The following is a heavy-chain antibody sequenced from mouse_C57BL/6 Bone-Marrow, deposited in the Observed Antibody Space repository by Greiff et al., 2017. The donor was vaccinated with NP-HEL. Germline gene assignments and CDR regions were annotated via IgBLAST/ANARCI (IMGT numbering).Heavy chain of an antibody. CDR1: GFSLSTFGMG. V-gene: IGHV8-8*01. CDR2: IWWDDDK. CDR3: ARIVYDGYLAWFAY. Sequence: QVTLKVCGPGILQPSQTLSLTCSFSGFSLSTFGMGVGWIRQPSGKGLEWLAHIWWDDDKYYNPAMTSRLTISKDTSKNQVFLKIANVDTADTATYYCARIVYDGYLAWFAYWGQGTLVTVSA. J-gene: IGHJ3*01. D-gene: IGHD2-3*01.